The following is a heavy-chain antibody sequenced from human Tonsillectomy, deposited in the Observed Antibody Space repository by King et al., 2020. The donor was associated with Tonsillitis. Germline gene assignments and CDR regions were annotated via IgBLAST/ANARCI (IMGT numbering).Heavy chain of an antibody. J-gene: IGHJ4*02. Sequence: VQLVESGGGLVKPGGSLRLSCAASGFTFGNAWMNWVRQAPGKGLEWVGRIKSKTDGGTTDYAAPVKGRFTISRDDSKNTLYLQMNSLKTEDTAVYYCTTVHDSSGWEFDYWGQGTLVTVSS. CDR3: TTVHDSSGWEFDY. CDR1: GFTFGNAW. D-gene: IGHD6-19*01. CDR2: IKSKTDGGTT. V-gene: IGHV3-15*07.